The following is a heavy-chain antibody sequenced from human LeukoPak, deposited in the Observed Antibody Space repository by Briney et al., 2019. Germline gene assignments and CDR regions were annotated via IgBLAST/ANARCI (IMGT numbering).Heavy chain of an antibody. CDR3: ARGWFYYYMDV. Sequence: GGSLRLSCAASGFTVSSNYMSWVRQAPGKGLEWVSVIYSGGSTYYADSVKGRFTISRDNSKNTLYLQMNSLRAEDTAVYYCARGWFYYYMDVWGKGTTVTVSS. CDR2: IYSGGST. D-gene: IGHD2-15*01. J-gene: IGHJ6*03. V-gene: IGHV3-66*02. CDR1: GFTVSSNY.